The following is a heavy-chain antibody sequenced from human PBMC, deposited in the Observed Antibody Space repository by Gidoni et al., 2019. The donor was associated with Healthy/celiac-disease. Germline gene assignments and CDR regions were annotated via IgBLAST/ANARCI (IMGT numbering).Heavy chain of an antibody. Sequence: QVQLQESGPGLVKPSQTLSLTCTVSGGSISSGGYDWSWIRQHPGKGLEWIGYIYYSGSTYYNPSLKSRVTISVDTSNNQFSLKLSSVTAADTAVYYCARDSPRSSWPPHPHYAFDIWGQGTMVTVSS. D-gene: IGHD6-13*01. J-gene: IGHJ3*02. CDR1: GGSISSGGYD. V-gene: IGHV4-31*03. CDR2: IYYSGST. CDR3: ARDSPRSSWPPHPHYAFDI.